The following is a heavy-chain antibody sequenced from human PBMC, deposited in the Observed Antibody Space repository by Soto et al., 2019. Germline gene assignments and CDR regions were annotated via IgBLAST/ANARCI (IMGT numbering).Heavy chain of an antibody. CDR3: ARGYSSSSPSDY. CDR2: IYYSGST. V-gene: IGHV4-59*01. Sequence: PSETLSLTCTVSGCSISSYYWSWIRQPPGKGLEWIGYIYYSGSTNYNPSLKSRVTISVDTSKNQFSLKLSSVTAADTAVYYCARGYSSSSPSDYWGQGTLVTVSS. J-gene: IGHJ4*02. CDR1: GCSISSYY. D-gene: IGHD6-6*01.